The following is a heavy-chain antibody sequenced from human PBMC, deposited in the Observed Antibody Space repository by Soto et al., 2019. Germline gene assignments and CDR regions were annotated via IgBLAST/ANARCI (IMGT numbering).Heavy chain of an antibody. CDR3: ARVLMGATPRFDY. CDR1: GGSISSGGYY. Sequence: SETLSLTCTASGGSISSGGYYWSWIRQHPGKGLEWIGYIYYSGSTYYNPSLKSRVTISVDTSKNQFSLKLSSVTAADTAVYYCARVLMGATPRFDYWGQGTLVTVSS. CDR2: IYYSGST. J-gene: IGHJ4*02. V-gene: IGHV4-31*03. D-gene: IGHD1-26*01.